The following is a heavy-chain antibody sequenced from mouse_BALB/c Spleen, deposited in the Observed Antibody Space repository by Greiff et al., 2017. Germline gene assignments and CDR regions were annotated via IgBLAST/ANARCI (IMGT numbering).Heavy chain of an antibody. CDR2: INPSSGYT. CDR1: GYTFTSYT. V-gene: IGHV1-4*02. Sequence: QVQLQQSAAELARPGASVKMSCKASGYTFTSYTMHWVKQRPGQGLDWIGYINPSSGYTEYNQKFKDKTTLTADKSSSTAYMQLSSLTSEDSAVYYCARGDDGYLYAMDYWGQGTSVTVSS. J-gene: IGHJ4*01. D-gene: IGHD2-3*01. CDR3: ARGDDGYLYAMDY.